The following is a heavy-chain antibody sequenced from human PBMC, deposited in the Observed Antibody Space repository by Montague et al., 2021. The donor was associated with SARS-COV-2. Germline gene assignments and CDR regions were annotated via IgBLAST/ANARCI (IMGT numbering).Heavy chain of an antibody. CDR3: ARDIAVAGLFDY. D-gene: IGHD6-19*01. CDR2: IYPGGNT. V-gene: IGHV4-61*02. CDR1: GGSISSGYFY. Sequence: TLSLTCTVSGGSISSGYFYWSWIRQPAGKGLEWIGLIYPGGNTNYXPSLKSRVTISVDTSKNQFSLKLSSVTAADTAVYYCARDIAVAGLFDYWGQGTLVTVSS. J-gene: IGHJ4*02.